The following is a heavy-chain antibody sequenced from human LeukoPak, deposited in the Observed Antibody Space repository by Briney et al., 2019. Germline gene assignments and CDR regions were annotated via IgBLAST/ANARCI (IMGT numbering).Heavy chain of an antibody. D-gene: IGHD1-1*01. CDR3: AKLDLYRPNDDY. CDR1: GFTFSTFA. V-gene: IGHV3-23*01. J-gene: IGHJ4*02. CDR2: IFPSGGEI. Sequence: GGSLRLSCAASGFTFSTFAMIWVRQPPGKGLEWASSIFPSGGEIHYADSVKGRFTISRDNSKNTLYLQMNSLRAEDTAVYYCAKLDLYRPNDDYWGQGTLVTVSS.